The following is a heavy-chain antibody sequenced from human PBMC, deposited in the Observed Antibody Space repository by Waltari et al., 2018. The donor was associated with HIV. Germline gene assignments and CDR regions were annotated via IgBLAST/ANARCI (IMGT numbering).Heavy chain of an antibody. CDR3: ARADYYGSGGQDY. D-gene: IGHD3-10*01. Sequence: QVQLVQSGAEVKKPGASVKVSCKASGYTFTGYYMHWVRQAPGQGLEWMGWINPNSGGTNDAQKFQGRVTMTRDTSISTAHMELSRLRSDDTAVYYCARADYYGSGGQDYWGQGTLVTVSS. CDR2: INPNSGGT. V-gene: IGHV1-2*02. CDR1: GYTFTGYY. J-gene: IGHJ4*02.